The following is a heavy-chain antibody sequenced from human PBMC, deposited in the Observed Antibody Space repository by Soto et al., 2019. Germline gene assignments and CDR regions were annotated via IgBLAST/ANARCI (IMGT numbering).Heavy chain of an antibody. V-gene: IGHV3-21*01. J-gene: IGHJ6*02. CDR1: GFTFSSYG. D-gene: IGHD6-19*01. Sequence: PGGSLRLSCAASGFTFSSYGMNWVRQAPGKGLEWVSSISSSSSYIYYADSVKGRFTISRDNAKNSLYLQMNSLRAEDTAVYYCARSIAVAGTDYYYGMDVWGQGTTVTVS. CDR2: ISSSSSYI. CDR3: ARSIAVAGTDYYYGMDV.